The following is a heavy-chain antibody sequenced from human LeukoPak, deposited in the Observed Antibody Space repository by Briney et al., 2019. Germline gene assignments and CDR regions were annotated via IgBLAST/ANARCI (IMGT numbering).Heavy chain of an antibody. V-gene: IGHV4-39*01. J-gene: IGHJ4*02. CDR1: GGSISSSSYY. Sequence: SETLSLTCTVSGGSISSSSYYWGCIRQPPGKGLEWIGSIYYSGSTYYNPSLKSRVTISVDTSKNQFSLKLSSVTAADTAVYYCARRLGYYGSGSQIDYWGQGTLVTVSS. CDR2: IYYSGST. D-gene: IGHD3-10*01. CDR3: ARRLGYYGSGSQIDY.